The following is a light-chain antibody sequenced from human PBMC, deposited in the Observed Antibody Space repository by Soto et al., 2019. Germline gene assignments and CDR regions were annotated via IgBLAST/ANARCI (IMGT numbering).Light chain of an antibody. CDR2: IDN. V-gene: IGLV1-44*01. CDR3: AAWDDSLAAVV. J-gene: IGLJ2*01. CDR1: SFNIGRKT. Sequence: QAVVTQPPSASGTPGQRVIISCSGSSFNIGRKTVSWYQHLPGRAPKLLIYIDNQRPSGVPDRFSGSKSGTSASLAISGLQSEDEDDYYCAAWDDSLAAVVFGGGTKLTVL.